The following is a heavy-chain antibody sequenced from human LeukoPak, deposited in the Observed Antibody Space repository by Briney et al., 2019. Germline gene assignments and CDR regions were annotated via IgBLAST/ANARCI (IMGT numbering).Heavy chain of an antibody. V-gene: IGHV1-8*03. D-gene: IGHD3-16*01. J-gene: IGHJ5*02. CDR3: ARESLYP. CDR2: MNPNSGKT. Sequence: ASVKVSCKASGGTFSSYAISWVRQATGQGLEWMGYMNPNSGKTVYAQNFLGRLTISIDTSINTAYMELSNLRSDDTAVYYCARESLYPWGQGTLVTVSS. CDR1: GGTFSSYA.